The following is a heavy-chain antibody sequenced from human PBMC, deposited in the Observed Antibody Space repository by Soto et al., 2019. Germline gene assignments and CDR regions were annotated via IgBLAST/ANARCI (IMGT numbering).Heavy chain of an antibody. CDR3: AREGIAAAGMWFDP. V-gene: IGHV3-74*01. D-gene: IGHD6-13*01. Sequence: PGGSLRLSCAASGFTFSSYWMHWVRQAPGKGLVWVSRINSDGSSTSYADSVKGRFTISRDNAKNTLYLQMNSLRAEDTAVYYCAREGIAAAGMWFDPWGQGTLVTVSS. CDR2: INSDGSST. CDR1: GFTFSSYW. J-gene: IGHJ5*02.